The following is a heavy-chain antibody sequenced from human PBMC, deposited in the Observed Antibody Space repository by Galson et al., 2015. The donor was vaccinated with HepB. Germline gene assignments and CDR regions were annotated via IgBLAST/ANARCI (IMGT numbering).Heavy chain of an antibody. J-gene: IGHJ4*02. V-gene: IGHV1-18*01. CDR3: ARAGFVVVPAADFDY. CDR1: GYTFTSYG. Sequence: SVKVSCKASGYTFTSYGISWVRQAPGQGLEWMGWISAYNGNTNYAQKLQGRVTMTTDTSTSTAYMELRSLRSDDTAVYYCARAGFVVVPAADFDYWGQGTLVTVSS. D-gene: IGHD2-2*01. CDR2: ISAYNGNT.